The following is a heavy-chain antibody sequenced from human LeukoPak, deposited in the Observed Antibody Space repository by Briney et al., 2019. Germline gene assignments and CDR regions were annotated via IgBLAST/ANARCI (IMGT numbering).Heavy chain of an antibody. CDR3: AKSGSRKDHYFHYMDV. V-gene: IGHV3-43D*03. D-gene: IGHD3-10*01. CDR2: IHYDGGST. J-gene: IGHJ6*03. Sequence: SGGSLRLSCAASGFTFDEYAMHWVRHPAGRGLEWVSLIHYDGGSTYYADSVRGRFTISRDSRKNSLYLQMNGLRAEDTALYYCAKSGSRKDHYFHYMDVWGKGTTVTVS. CDR1: GFTFDEYA.